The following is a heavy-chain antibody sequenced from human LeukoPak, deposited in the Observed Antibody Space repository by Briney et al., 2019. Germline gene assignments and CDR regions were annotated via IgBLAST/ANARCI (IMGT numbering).Heavy chain of an antibody. J-gene: IGHJ3*02. Sequence: GGSLRLSCAASGFTFSNAWMNWVRQVPGKGLEWVGRIKTKADGGPTDYAAPVKGRFTISRDDSKNMLYLQLNSLKTEDTAVYYCTTNDAFDIWGQGTIVTVPS. V-gene: IGHV3-15*01. CDR1: GFTFSNAW. CDR2: IKTKADGGPT. CDR3: TTNDAFDI.